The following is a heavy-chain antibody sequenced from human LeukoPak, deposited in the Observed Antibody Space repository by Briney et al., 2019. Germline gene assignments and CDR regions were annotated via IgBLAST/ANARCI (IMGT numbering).Heavy chain of an antibody. CDR2: IIPIFGTA. J-gene: IGHJ2*01. CDR3: ARDSAGERGDWYFDL. Sequence: SVKVSCKASGGTFSSYAISWVRQAPGQGLEWMGGIIPIFGTANYAQKFQGRVTITADESTSTAYMELSSLRSEDTAVYYCARDSAGERGDWYFDLWGRGTLVTVSS. V-gene: IGHV1-69*13. CDR1: GGTFSSYA. D-gene: IGHD7-27*01.